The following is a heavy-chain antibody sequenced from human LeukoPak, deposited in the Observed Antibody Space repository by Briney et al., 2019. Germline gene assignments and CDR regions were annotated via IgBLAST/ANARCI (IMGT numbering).Heavy chain of an antibody. J-gene: IGHJ4*02. CDR2: IYYRGST. Sequence: PSETLSLTCAVSGGPLTSYYWTWIRQPPGKGLEWIGFIYYRGSTNYNPSLESRVTISIDTSKNRFSLKLSSVTAADTAVYYCARDAGDYYDSSGYPDYWGQGTLVTVSS. CDR1: GGPLTSYY. D-gene: IGHD3-22*01. V-gene: IGHV4-59*12. CDR3: ARDAGDYYDSSGYPDY.